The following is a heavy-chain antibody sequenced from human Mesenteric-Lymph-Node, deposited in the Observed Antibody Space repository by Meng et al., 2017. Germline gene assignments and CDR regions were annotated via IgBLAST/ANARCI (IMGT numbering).Heavy chain of an antibody. V-gene: IGHV4-39*07. CDR1: GGSIRSRRHY. Sequence: QPQPQGAAPGPVKPSETLSPTWPCSGGSIRSRRHYWGWLRQPPGKGLEWIGEINHSGITNYNPSLKSRVTISLDRSRNQLSLKVTSVIAADTAVYYCARDGDHSNNWSFWFDPWGQGTLVTVSS. CDR3: ARDGDHSNNWSFWFDP. J-gene: IGHJ5*02. D-gene: IGHD2/OR15-2a*01. CDR2: INHSGIT.